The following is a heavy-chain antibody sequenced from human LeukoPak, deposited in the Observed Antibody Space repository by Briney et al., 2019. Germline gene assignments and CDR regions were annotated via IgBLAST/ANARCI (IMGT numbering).Heavy chain of an antibody. J-gene: IGHJ3*01. CDR2: IYETGNT. Sequence: GGSLRLSCAVSGFTVSSNYMSWVRQPPGKGLKWISIIYETGNTKYADSVKDRFTISRDISKNTVYLQMHSLRAEDTAVYYCARLASRPFWGRGTKVTVSS. CDR3: ARLASRPF. V-gene: IGHV3-53*01. CDR1: GFTVSSNY.